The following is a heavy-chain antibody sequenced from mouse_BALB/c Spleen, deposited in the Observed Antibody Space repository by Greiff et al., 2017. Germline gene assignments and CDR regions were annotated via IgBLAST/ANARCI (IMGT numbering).Heavy chain of an antibody. CDR3: GRGGGNYVNYAMDY. J-gene: IGHJ4*01. Sequence: VHVKQSGPELVKPGASVKISCKASGYSFTGYFMNWVKQSHGKSLEWIGRINPYNGDTFYNQKFKGKATLTVDKSSSTAHMELLSLTSEDSAVYYCGRGGGNYVNYAMDYWGQGTSVTVSS. D-gene: IGHD2-1*01. V-gene: IGHV1-37*01. CDR1: GYSFTGYF. CDR2: INPYNGDT.